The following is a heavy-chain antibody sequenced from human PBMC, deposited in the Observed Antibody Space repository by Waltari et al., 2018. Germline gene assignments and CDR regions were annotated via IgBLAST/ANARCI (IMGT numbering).Heavy chain of an antibody. D-gene: IGHD6-6*01. V-gene: IGHV1-2*06. J-gene: IGHJ6*03. Sequence: QVQLVQSGAEVKKPGASVKVSCKASGYTFTGYYMPWVRQAPGQGLEWMGRINPNSGGTNYAQKFQGRVTMTRDTSISTAYMELSRLRSDDTAVYYCARGRSSSSVFYYYYMDVWGKGTTVTVSS. CDR1: GYTFTGYY. CDR2: INPNSGGT. CDR3: ARGRSSSSVFYYYYMDV.